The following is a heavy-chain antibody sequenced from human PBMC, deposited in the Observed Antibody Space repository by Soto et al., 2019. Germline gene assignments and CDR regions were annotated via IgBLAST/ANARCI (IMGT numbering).Heavy chain of an antibody. V-gene: IGHV3-30*18. D-gene: IGHD6-13*01. CDR2: ISYDGSNK. Sequence: GGSLRLSCAASGFTFSSYGMHWVRQAPGKGLEWVAVISYDGSNKYYADSVKGRFTISRDNSKNTLYLQMNSLRAEDTAVYYCAKEGGRSSSWYKYGLDYWGQGTLVTVSS. CDR3: AKEGGRSSSWYKYGLDY. J-gene: IGHJ4*02. CDR1: GFTFSSYG.